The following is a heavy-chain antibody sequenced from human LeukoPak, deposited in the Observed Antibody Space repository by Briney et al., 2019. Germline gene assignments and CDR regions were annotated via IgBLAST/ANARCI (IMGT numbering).Heavy chain of an antibody. Sequence: PGGSLRLSCAASGFTFSSYGMHWVRQAPGKGLEWVAVIWYDGSNKYYADSVKGRFTISRDNSKNTLYLQMNSLRAEDTAVYYCARDPYSNPHYYYYGMDVWGQGTTVTVSS. CDR2: IWYDGSNK. J-gene: IGHJ6*02. V-gene: IGHV3-33*01. CDR3: ARDPYSNPHYYYYGMDV. CDR1: GFTFSSYG. D-gene: IGHD4-11*01.